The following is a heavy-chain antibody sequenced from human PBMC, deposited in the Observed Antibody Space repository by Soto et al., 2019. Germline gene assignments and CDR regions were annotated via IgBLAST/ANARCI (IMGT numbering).Heavy chain of an antibody. Sequence: CGSLRLSCAASGFTFDDYAMHWVRQSPGKGLEWVSGISWNSGSIGYADSVKGRFTISRDNAKNSLYLQMNSPRAEDTALYYCAKACSSPIYYYYGMDVWGQGTTVTVSS. CDR2: ISWNSGSI. CDR3: AKACSSPIYYYYGMDV. J-gene: IGHJ6*02. D-gene: IGHD6-13*01. V-gene: IGHV3-9*01. CDR1: GFTFDDYA.